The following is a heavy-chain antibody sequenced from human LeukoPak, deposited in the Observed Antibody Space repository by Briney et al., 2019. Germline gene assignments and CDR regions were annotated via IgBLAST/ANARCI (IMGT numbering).Heavy chain of an antibody. CDR2: FYHRGST. Sequence: SETLSLTCTVSGYSIGSGYYWGWIRQPPGKGLEWIGSFYHRGSTYYNPSLKSRVTISVDTSKNQFSRNLSSVTAADTAVYYCARDWNRVVNIWGQGTMVTVSS. V-gene: IGHV4-38-2*02. CDR3: ARDWNRVVNI. J-gene: IGHJ3*02. D-gene: IGHD3-3*01. CDR1: GYSIGSGYY.